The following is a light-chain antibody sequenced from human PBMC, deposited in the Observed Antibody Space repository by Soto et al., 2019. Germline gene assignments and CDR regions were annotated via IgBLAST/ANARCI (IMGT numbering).Light chain of an antibody. Sequence: EIVMTQSPANLSVSPGERATLSCRASQSVTSNLAWYQQKPGQAPRLLIYGASTRATGIPARFSGSGSGTEFTLTISSLQSEDFAVYYCQHYNDWTPTFGQGTMVEIK. CDR3: QHYNDWTPT. CDR2: GAS. V-gene: IGKV3-15*01. CDR1: QSVTSN. J-gene: IGKJ1*01.